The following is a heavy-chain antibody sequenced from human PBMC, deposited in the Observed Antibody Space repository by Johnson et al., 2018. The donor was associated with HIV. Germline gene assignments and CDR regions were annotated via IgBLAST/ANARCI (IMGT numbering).Heavy chain of an antibody. CDR2: ISWNSGSI. Sequence: QLVESGGGLIQPGGSLRLSCAASGFTFDDYAMHWVRQAPGKGLEWVSGISWNSGSIGYADSVKGRFTISRDNSKNTLYLQMNSLRAEDTAVYYCARDRMRGATKDAFDIWGQGTMVTVSS. CDR3: ARDRMRGATKDAFDI. CDR1: GFTFDDYA. V-gene: IGHV3-9*01. J-gene: IGHJ3*02. D-gene: IGHD1-26*01.